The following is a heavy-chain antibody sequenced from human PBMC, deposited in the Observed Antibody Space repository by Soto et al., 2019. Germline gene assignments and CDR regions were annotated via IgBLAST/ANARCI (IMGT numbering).Heavy chain of an antibody. V-gene: IGHV4-59*08. CDR3: ARHRTIFGVAEYYFDY. CDR2: IYYSGST. D-gene: IGHD3-3*01. CDR1: GGSISSYY. J-gene: IGHJ4*02. Sequence: QVQLQESGPGLVKPSETLSLTCTVSGGSISSYYWSWIRQPPGKGLEWIGYIYYSGSTNYNPSLKSRVTISVDTSKNQFSLKLSSVTAADTAVYYCARHRTIFGVAEYYFDYWGQGTLVTVSS.